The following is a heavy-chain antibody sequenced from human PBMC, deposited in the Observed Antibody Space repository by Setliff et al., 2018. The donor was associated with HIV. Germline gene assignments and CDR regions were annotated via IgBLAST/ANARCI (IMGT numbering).Heavy chain of an antibody. CDR1: GGSISSGGYY. CDR3: ARAISAAGIAPFDF. V-gene: IGHV4-61*08. J-gene: IGHJ4*02. Sequence: SETLSLTCTVSGGSISSGGYYWSWIRQHPGKGLEWIGYIYYSGTTNYNPSLKSRVTISVDTSKNQFSLNLNSVTAADTAVYYCARAISAAGIAPFDFWGQGTLVTVS. CDR2: IYYSGTT. D-gene: IGHD6-13*01.